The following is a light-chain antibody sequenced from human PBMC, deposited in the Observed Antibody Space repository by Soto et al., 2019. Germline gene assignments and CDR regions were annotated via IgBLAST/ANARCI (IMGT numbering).Light chain of an antibody. CDR3: QQRTDSART. CDR1: QSVSNY. V-gene: IGKV3-11*01. J-gene: IGKJ2*01. Sequence: EIVLTQSPATLSLSPGERATLSCRASQSVSNYLAWYQQKPGQAPRLLIYDASNRATGIPARFSGSGSGTDFTLTIGSLEAEDLAVYYSQQRTDSARTFGQGTKLPLK. CDR2: DAS.